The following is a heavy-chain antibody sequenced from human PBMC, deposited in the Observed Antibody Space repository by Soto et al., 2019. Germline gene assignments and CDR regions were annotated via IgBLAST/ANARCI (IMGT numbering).Heavy chain of an antibody. CDR1: GGSISSGGYY. CDR3: ARDAGTTVTDTGGIDV. J-gene: IGHJ6*02. D-gene: IGHD4-17*01. V-gene: IGHV4-31*03. Sequence: QVQLQESGPGLVKPSQTLSLTCTVSGGSISSGGYYWSWIRQHAGKGLEWIGYIYYSGSTNYNPSLKSRVTISVDTSKNRFSLKLSSVSSADTAVYYCARDAGTTVTDTGGIDVWGQGTTVTVSS. CDR2: IYYSGST.